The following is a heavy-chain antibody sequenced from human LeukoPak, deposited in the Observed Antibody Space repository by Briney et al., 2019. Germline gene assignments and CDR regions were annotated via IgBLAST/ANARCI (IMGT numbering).Heavy chain of an antibody. CDR3: ARISGGLAY. D-gene: IGHD3-10*01. V-gene: IGHV1-18*01. J-gene: IGHJ4*02. CDR2: ISAYNGNT. CDR1: GYTFISYG. Sequence: ASVKVSCKAPGYTFISYGLTWVRQAPGQGLEWMGWISAYNGNTDYAQKFQGRVTMTTDTSTSTAYMELRSLRSDDTAVYYCARISGGLAYWGQGTLVTVSS.